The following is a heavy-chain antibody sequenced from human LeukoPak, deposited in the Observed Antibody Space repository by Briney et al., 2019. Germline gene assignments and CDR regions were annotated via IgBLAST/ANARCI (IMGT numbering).Heavy chain of an antibody. CDR3: ARRMGYYYGSGSYLGGFDP. D-gene: IGHD3-10*01. CDR1: GYSFTSYW. CDR2: IYPGDSDT. V-gene: IGHV5-51*01. Sequence: GESLKISCKGSGYSFTSYWIGWVRQMPGKGLEWMGIIYPGDSDTRYSPSFQGQVTISADKSISTAYLQWSSLKASDTAMYYCARRMGYYYGSGSYLGGFDPWGQGTLVTVSS. J-gene: IGHJ5*02.